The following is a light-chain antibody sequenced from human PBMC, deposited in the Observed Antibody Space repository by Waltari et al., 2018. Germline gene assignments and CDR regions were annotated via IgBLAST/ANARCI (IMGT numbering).Light chain of an antibody. V-gene: IGLV1-40*01. Sequence: QSVLTQPPSVSGAPGHSVTISCTGSRSNIGAGYDVHWYQQLPAAAPKLLIYAFVNRPSGVPDRFYGSKSGTSASLAINGLQAEDEAIYYCQSYDSSLNAVFGGGTKVTVL. CDR1: RSNIGAGYD. CDR2: AFV. CDR3: QSYDSSLNAV. J-gene: IGLJ3*02.